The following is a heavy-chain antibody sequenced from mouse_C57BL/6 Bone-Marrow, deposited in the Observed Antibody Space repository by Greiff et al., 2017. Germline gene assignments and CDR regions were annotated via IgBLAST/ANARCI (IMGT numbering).Heavy chain of an antibody. V-gene: IGHV14-4*01. CDR1: GFNIKDDY. CDR3: TTSGYDPYWYFDV. Sequence: DVQLQESGAELVRPGASVKLSCTASGFNIKDDYMHWVKQRPGQGLEWIGWIDPENGDTEYASKFQGKATITADTSSNTAYLQLSSLTSEDTAVYYCTTSGYDPYWYFDVWGTGTTVTVSS. J-gene: IGHJ1*03. D-gene: IGHD2-2*01. CDR2: IDPENGDT.